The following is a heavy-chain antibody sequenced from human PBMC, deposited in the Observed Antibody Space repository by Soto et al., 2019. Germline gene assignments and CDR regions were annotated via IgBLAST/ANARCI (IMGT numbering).Heavy chain of an antibody. Sequence: QVQLQESGPGLMKPSQTLSLTCTVSGGSISSGGYYWSWIRQHPGKGLEWIGYIYYSGSTYYNPSLKSRVTISVDTSKNQFSLKLSSVTAADTAVYYCARGPYDFWSGFNFGAGAHDAFDIWGQGTMVTVSS. CDR3: ARGPYDFWSGFNFGAGAHDAFDI. D-gene: IGHD3-3*01. V-gene: IGHV4-31*03. CDR2: IYYSGST. CDR1: GGSISSGGYY. J-gene: IGHJ3*02.